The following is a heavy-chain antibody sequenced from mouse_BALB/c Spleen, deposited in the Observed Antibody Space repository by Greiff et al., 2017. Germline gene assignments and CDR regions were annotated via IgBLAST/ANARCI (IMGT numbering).Heavy chain of an antibody. CDR3: ARHEGRSTRDAMDD. CDR2: ISSGSSTI. J-gene: IGHJ4*01. Sequence: EVMLVESGGGLVQPGGSLTLSCAASGFPFSSFGLHWVRQAPEKGLEWVAYISSGSSTIYYADTVKGRFTISRDNPKNTLYLQMSSLKSEDTAMYYCARHEGRSTRDAMDDWGQGTAGNVSA. V-gene: IGHV5-17*03. CDR1: GFPFSSFG.